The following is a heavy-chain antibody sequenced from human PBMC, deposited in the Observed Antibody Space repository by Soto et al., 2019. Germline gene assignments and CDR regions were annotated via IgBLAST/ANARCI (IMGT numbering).Heavy chain of an antibody. J-gene: IGHJ3*02. V-gene: IGHV1-2*02. Sequence: ASVKVSCKASGYTFTGYYMHWVRQAPGQGFEWMGWINPNSGGTNYAQKFQGRVTMTRDTSISTAYMELSRLRSDDTAVYYCARVSAYCGGDCYPAAFDIWGQGTMVT. CDR1: GYTFTGYY. CDR3: ARVSAYCGGDCYPAAFDI. CDR2: INPNSGGT. D-gene: IGHD2-21*02.